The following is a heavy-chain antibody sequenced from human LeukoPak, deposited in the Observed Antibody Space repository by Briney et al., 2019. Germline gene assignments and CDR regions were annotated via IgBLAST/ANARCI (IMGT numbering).Heavy chain of an antibody. CDR2: INPNSGGT. Sequence: ASVKVSCKASGYTFTGYYMHWVRQAPGQGLEWMGWINPNSGGTNYAQKFQGRVTMTRDTSISTAYMELSRLRSDDTAVYYCAREDAQRTGYYTNSHFAYWGQGTLVTVSS. CDR1: GYTFTGYY. CDR3: AREDAQRTGYYTNSHFAY. J-gene: IGHJ4*02. D-gene: IGHD3/OR15-3a*01. V-gene: IGHV1-2*02.